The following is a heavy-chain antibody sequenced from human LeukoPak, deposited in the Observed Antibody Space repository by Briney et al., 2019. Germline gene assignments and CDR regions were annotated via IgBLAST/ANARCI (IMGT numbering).Heavy chain of an antibody. D-gene: IGHD2-15*01. CDR2: ISSSGSTI. Sequence: GGSLRLSCAASGFTFSTYGMNWVRQAPGKGLEWVSYISSSGSTIYYADSVKGRFTISRDNAKNSLYLQMNSLRAEDTAVYYCARQVAATREAFDYWGQGTLVTVSS. V-gene: IGHV3-48*04. CDR3: ARQVAATREAFDY. J-gene: IGHJ4*02. CDR1: GFTFSTYG.